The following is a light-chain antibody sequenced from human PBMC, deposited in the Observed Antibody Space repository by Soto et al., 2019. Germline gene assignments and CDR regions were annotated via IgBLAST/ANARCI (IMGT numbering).Light chain of an antibody. CDR2: AAS. Sequence: EIVMTQSPATLSVSPGERATLSCRASQSVSSNLAWYQQKPGQAPRLLIYAASDRATGIPGRFSGSGSGTDFTLIISSLEPEDFAFYYCQQGSTWPWTFGQGTKV. CDR1: QSVSSN. J-gene: IGKJ1*01. V-gene: IGKV3-11*01. CDR3: QQGSTWPWT.